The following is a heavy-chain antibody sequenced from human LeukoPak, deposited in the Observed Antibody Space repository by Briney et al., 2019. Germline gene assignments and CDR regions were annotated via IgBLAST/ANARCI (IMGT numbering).Heavy chain of an antibody. J-gene: IGHJ6*02. Sequence: SVKVSCKASGGTFSSYAISWVRQAPGQGLEWMGGIIPIFGTANYAQKFQGRVTITADESTSTAYMELSSLRSEDTAVYYCARGPPHYYGSGSYYTGHPTTYYGMDVWGQGTTVTVSS. V-gene: IGHV1-69*13. CDR2: IIPIFGTA. CDR3: ARGPPHYYGSGSYYTGHPTTYYGMDV. D-gene: IGHD3-10*01. CDR1: GGTFSSYA.